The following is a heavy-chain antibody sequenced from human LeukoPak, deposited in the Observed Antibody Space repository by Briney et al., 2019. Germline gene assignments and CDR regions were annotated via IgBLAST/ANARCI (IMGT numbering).Heavy chain of an antibody. CDR3: ARDQGGSSSSGRDY. CDR1: GFTFSSYS. V-gene: IGHV3-21*01. Sequence: GGSLRLSCAASGFTFSSYSMNWVRQAPGKGLEWVSSISSSSSYIYYADSVKGRFTISRDNSKNTLYLQMNSLRAEDTAVYYCARDQGGSSSSGRDYWGQGTLVTVSS. D-gene: IGHD6-6*01. CDR2: ISSSSSYI. J-gene: IGHJ4*02.